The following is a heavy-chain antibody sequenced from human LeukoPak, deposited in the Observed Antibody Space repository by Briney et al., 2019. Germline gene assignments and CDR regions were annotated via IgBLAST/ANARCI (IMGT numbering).Heavy chain of an antibody. V-gene: IGHV1-69*13. CDR2: IIPIFGTA. J-gene: IGHJ3*02. CDR3: ASVQDIVPAAPIDAFDI. CDR1: GGTFSSYA. D-gene: IGHD2-8*01. Sequence: SVKVSCKASGGTFSSYAISWVRQAPGQGLEWMGGIIPIFGTANYAQKFQGRVTITADESTSTAYMELSSLRSEDTAVYYCASVQDIVPAAPIDAFDIWGQGTMVTVSS.